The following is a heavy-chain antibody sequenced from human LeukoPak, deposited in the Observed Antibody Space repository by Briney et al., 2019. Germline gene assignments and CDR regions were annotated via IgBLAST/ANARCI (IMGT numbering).Heavy chain of an antibody. J-gene: IGHJ4*02. V-gene: IGHV3-7*02. Sequence: HPGGSLRLSCAASGFTFSNYWMIWVRQAPGKGLEWVGNIKQDGSEKRYADSVKGRFTISRDNAKNSLYLQMNSLKAEDTALYYCASRPPPSRGPYDYWGQGTLVTVSS. CDR1: GFTFSNYW. CDR3: ASRPPPSRGPYDY. CDR2: IKQDGSEK.